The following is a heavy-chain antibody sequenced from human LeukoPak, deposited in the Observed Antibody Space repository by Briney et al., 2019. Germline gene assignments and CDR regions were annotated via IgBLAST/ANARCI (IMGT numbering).Heavy chain of an antibody. CDR2: IYYSGST. CDR3: ARGRGQENDDILTGFSYYYSMDV. CDR1: GGSISSYY. J-gene: IGHJ6*03. V-gene: IGHV4-59*01. Sequence: SETLSLTCTVSGGSISSYYWSWIRQPPGKGLEWVGYIYYSGSTTYNPSLMSRLTISVETSKHQFPLKLSSVTAADTAVYYCARGRGQENDDILTGFSYYYSMDVWGKGTTATVSS. D-gene: IGHD3-9*01.